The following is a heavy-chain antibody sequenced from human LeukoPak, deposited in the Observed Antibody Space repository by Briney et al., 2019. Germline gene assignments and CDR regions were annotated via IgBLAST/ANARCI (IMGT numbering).Heavy chain of an antibody. Sequence: GGSLRLSCAASGFTFSSYSMNWVRQAPGKGLEWVSSISSSSSYIYYADSVKGRFTISRDNAKNSLYLQMNSLRAEDTAVYYCARGDTAMVRTYYYYYYYMDVWGKGTTVTVSS. CDR3: ARGDTAMVRTYYYYYYYMDV. J-gene: IGHJ6*03. D-gene: IGHD5-18*01. V-gene: IGHV3-21*01. CDR2: ISSSSSYI. CDR1: GFTFSSYS.